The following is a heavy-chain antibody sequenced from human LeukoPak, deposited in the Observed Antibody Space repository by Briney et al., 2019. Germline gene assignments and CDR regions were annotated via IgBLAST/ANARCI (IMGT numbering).Heavy chain of an antibody. CDR2: ISSSGSTI. Sequence: GGSLRLSCAASGFTFSNAWMSWVRQAPGKGLEWVSHISSSGSTIYYADSVKGRFTISRDNAKNSLYLQMNSLRAEDTAVYYCARDQGWYSSEDYWGQGTLVTVSS. J-gene: IGHJ4*02. CDR3: ARDQGWYSSEDY. CDR1: GFTFSNAW. D-gene: IGHD6-19*01. V-gene: IGHV3-11*01.